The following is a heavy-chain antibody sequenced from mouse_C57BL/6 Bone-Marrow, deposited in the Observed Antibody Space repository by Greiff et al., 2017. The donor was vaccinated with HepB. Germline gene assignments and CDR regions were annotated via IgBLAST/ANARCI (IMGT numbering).Heavy chain of an antibody. CDR1: GYAFSSYW. Sequence: VQLQESGAELVKPGASVKISCKASGYAFSSYWMNWVKQRPGKGLEWIGQIYPGDGDTNYNGKFKGKATLTADKSSSTAYMQLSSLTSEDSAVYFCARCGPYDGYPYYFDYWGQGTTLTVSS. D-gene: IGHD2-3*01. V-gene: IGHV1-80*01. J-gene: IGHJ2*01. CDR3: ARCGPYDGYPYYFDY. CDR2: IYPGDGDT.